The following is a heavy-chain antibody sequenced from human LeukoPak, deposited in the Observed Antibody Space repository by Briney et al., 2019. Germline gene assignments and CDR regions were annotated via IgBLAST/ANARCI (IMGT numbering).Heavy chain of an antibody. CDR2: IYTSGST. Sequence: GSLRLSCAASGFTVSSNYMSWIRQPAGKGLEWIGRIYTSGSTNYNPSLKSRVTMSVDTSKNQFSLKLSSVTAADTAVYYCARGRDRGYSYGYGHYYYYYMDVWGKGTTVTISS. CDR3: ARGRDRGYSYGYGHYYYYYMDV. D-gene: IGHD5-18*01. CDR1: GFTVSSNY. V-gene: IGHV4-4*07. J-gene: IGHJ6*03.